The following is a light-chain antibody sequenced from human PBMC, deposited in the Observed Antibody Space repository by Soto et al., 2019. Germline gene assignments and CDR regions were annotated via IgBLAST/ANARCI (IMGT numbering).Light chain of an antibody. CDR3: QQANSFPIT. CDR2: DAS. Sequence: PGERATLSCRASQSVSNYLAWYQQKPGQAPRLLIYDASNRATDIPARFSGSGSGTDFTLTISSLQPEDFATYYCQQANSFPITFGQGTRLEIK. CDR1: QSVSNY. V-gene: IGKV3-11*01. J-gene: IGKJ5*01.